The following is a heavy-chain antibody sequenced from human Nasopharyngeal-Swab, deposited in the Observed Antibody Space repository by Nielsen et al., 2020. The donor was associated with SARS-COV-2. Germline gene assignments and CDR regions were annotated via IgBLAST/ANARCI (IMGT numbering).Heavy chain of an antibody. D-gene: IGHD5-12*01. Sequence: GRSLRLSCAASGLAFSNYEMNWVRQAPGKGLEWMSYISTTTATIYYADSVKGRFTISRDNAKNALYLQMNSLRAEDTAVYYCAREVPYSGHDDAFDIWGQGTMVTVSA. J-gene: IGHJ3*02. CDR3: AREVPYSGHDDAFDI. V-gene: IGHV3-48*03. CDR1: GLAFSNYE. CDR2: ISTTTATI.